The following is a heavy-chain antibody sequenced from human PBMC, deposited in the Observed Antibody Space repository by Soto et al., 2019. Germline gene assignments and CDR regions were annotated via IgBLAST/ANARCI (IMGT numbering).Heavy chain of an antibody. J-gene: IGHJ4*02. CDR1: GGSVSNSNYY. CDR3: VSQRTSVLTQAYFDY. V-gene: IGHV4-39*01. Sequence: SETLSLTCTVSGGSVSNSNYYWGWIRQSPGKGLEWIGSVYYRGRSYSKSSVKSRVTISVDTSKNQFSLNLNSVAASDTAVYFCVSQRTSVLTQAYFDYWGPGALVTVSS. D-gene: IGHD2-8*01. CDR2: VYYRGRS.